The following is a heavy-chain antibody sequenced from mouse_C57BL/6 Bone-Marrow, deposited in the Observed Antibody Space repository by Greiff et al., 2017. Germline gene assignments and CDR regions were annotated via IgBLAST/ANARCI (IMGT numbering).Heavy chain of an antibody. CDR2: IDPSDSYT. J-gene: IGHJ1*03. CDR3: AREGGIRNWYFDV. V-gene: IGHV1-69*01. CDR1: GYTFTSYW. Sequence: QVQLQQSGPELVKPGASVKLSCKASGYTFTSYWMHWVKQRPGQGLEWIGEIDPSDSYTNYNQKFKGKSTLTVDKSSSTAYMQLSSLTSEDSAVYYCAREGGIRNWYFDVWGTGTTVTVSS.